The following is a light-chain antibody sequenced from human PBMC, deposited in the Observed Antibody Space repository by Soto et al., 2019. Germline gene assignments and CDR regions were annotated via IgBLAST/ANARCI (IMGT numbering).Light chain of an antibody. Sequence: DIQMTQSPSSLSASVGDRFTITCRASQSISSYLNWYQQKPGKAPKLLIHAASSLQSGVPSRFSGSGSGTDFTLTISSLQPEDFATYYCQQSYSTLITFGQGTRLEIK. CDR1: QSISSY. J-gene: IGKJ5*01. CDR3: QQSYSTLIT. V-gene: IGKV1-39*01. CDR2: AAS.